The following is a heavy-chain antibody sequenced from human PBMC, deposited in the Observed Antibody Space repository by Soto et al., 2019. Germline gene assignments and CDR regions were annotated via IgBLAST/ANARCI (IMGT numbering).Heavy chain of an antibody. Sequence: SQTLSLTCAISGDSVSSNIAAWHWIRQSPSRGLEWLGRTYYRSKWHTEYAVSVKSRITINPDPSKNQFSLQLESVTPADTALYYCARALPRSYDSSGYYATLDAFYIWGQGTMVTVSS. J-gene: IGHJ3*02. CDR2: TYYRSKWHT. CDR3: ARALPRSYDSSGYYATLDAFYI. D-gene: IGHD3-22*01. V-gene: IGHV6-1*01. CDR1: GDSVSSNIAA.